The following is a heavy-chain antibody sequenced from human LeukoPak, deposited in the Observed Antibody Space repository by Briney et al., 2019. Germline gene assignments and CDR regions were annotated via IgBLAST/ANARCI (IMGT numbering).Heavy chain of an antibody. CDR2: FYTSGST. CDR1: GASISSGTYY. CDR3: ARGLNDSWTGENY. D-gene: IGHD3-3*01. Sequence: SETLSLTCTVSGASISSGTYYWTWIRQPAGKGLEWIGRFYTSGSTNYNPSLKSRVTISLDTSKSQFSLKVRYVTAADTAVYYCARGLNDSWTGENYWGQGTLVTVSS. J-gene: IGHJ4*02. V-gene: IGHV4-61*02.